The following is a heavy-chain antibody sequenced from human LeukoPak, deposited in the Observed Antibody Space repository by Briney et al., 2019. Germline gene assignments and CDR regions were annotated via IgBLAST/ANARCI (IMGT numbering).Heavy chain of an antibody. Sequence: GGSLRLSCTASGFTFGDYAMSWFRQAPGKGLEWVGFIRSKAYGGTTEYAASVKGRFTISRDDSKSIAYLQMNSLKTEDTAVYYCTRDRVTMIEATGTYYMDVWGKGTTVTVSS. CDR3: TRDRVTMIEATGTYYMDV. D-gene: IGHD3-22*01. V-gene: IGHV3-49*03. CDR2: IRSKAYGGTT. CDR1: GFTFGDYA. J-gene: IGHJ6*03.